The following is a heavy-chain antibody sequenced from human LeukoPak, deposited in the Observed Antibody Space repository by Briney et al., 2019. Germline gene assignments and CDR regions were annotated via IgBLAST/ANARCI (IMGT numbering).Heavy chain of an antibody. CDR2: IWYDGSNK. D-gene: IGHD3-22*01. J-gene: IGHJ4*02. V-gene: IGHV3-33*01. Sequence: GGSLRLSCAASGLTFSSYGMHWVRQAPGKGLDWVAVIWYDGSNKYYADSVKGRFTISRDNAKNSLYLQMNILRAEDTAVYYCARDSDSSGYFNSWGQGTLVTVSS. CDR3: ARDSDSSGYFNS. CDR1: GLTFSSYG.